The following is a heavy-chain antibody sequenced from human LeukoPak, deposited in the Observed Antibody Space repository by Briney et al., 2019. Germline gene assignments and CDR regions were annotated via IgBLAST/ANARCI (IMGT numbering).Heavy chain of an antibody. J-gene: IGHJ4*02. V-gene: IGHV3-23*01. Sequence: PGGSLRLSCAASGFTFSSYAMSWVRQAPGKGLEWVSAISGSGGSTYYADSVKGRFTISRDNSKNTLYLQMNSLKTEDTAVYYCVREEAASGNFVYFDYWGQGTLVTVSS. CDR3: VREEAASGNFVYFDY. D-gene: IGHD1-26*01. CDR2: ISGSGGST. CDR1: GFTFSSYA.